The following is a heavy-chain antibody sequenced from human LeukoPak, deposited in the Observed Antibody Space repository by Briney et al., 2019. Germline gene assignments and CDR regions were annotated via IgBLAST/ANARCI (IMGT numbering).Heavy chain of an antibody. CDR1: GFTFSSYA. Sequence: PGGSLRLSCAASGFTFSSYAMSWVRQAPGKGLEWVSAISGSGGSTYYADSVKGRFTISRDNSKNTLYLQMNSLRAEDTAVYYCAKCVWLRFRVFYGMDVWVQGTTVTVSS. J-gene: IGHJ6*02. D-gene: IGHD5-12*01. V-gene: IGHV3-23*01. CDR2: ISGSGGST. CDR3: AKCVWLRFRVFYGMDV.